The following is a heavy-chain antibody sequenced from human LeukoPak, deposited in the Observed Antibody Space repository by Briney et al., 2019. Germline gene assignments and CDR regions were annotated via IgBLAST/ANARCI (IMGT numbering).Heavy chain of an antibody. CDR3: ARAGYDILTGNYYYGMDV. V-gene: IGHV3-64*01. D-gene: IGHD3-9*01. CDR2: ISSNGGST. J-gene: IGHJ6*02. Sequence: GGSLRLSCAASGFTFSSYAMHWVRQAPGKGLEYVSAISSNGGSTYYANSVKGRFTISRDNSKNTLYLQMGSLRAEDMAVYYCARAGYDILTGNYYYGMDVWGQGTTVTVSS. CDR1: GFTFSSYA.